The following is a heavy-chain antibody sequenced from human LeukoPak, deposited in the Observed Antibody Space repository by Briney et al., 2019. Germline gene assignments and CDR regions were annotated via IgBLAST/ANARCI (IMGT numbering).Heavy chain of an antibody. CDR1: GFTFSSYG. V-gene: IGHV3-33*06. Sequence: PGGSLRLSCAASGFTFSSYGMHWVRQAPGKGLEWVAVIWYDGSNKYYADSVKGRFTISRDNSKNTLYLQMNSLRAEDTAVYYCAKDARGGGSWYRDYYYFDYWGQGTLVTVSS. CDR2: IWYDGSNK. J-gene: IGHJ4*02. CDR3: AKDARGGGSWYRDYYYFDY. D-gene: IGHD6-13*01.